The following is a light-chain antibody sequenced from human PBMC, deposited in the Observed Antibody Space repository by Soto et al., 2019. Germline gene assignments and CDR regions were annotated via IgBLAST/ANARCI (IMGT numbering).Light chain of an antibody. CDR1: SSDVGGYNL. CDR3: CSYAGSSTPYV. CDR2: DVS. Sequence: QSVLTQPASVSGSPGQSITISCTGTSSDVGGYNLVSWYQQHAGKAPKLMIYDVSKRPSGVSNRFSGSKSGNTASLTISGLQAEDEADYYCCSYAGSSTPYVFGTGTKVTVL. J-gene: IGLJ1*01. V-gene: IGLV2-23*02.